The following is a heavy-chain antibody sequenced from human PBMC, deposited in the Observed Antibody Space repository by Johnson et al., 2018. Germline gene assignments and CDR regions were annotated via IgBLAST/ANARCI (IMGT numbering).Heavy chain of an antibody. CDR3: ARNEDNEYFQH. J-gene: IGHJ1*01. D-gene: IGHD1-1*01. Sequence: QVQLQESGGGVVRPGGSLRLSCAASGFTFDDYGMSWVRQAPGTGLEWVAVIWYDGSNKYYADSVKGRFTISIENSKNTLYLQMNSLRADDTAGYYCARNEDNEYFQHWGQGTLVTVSS. V-gene: IGHV3-33*08. CDR2: IWYDGSNK. CDR1: GFTFDDYG.